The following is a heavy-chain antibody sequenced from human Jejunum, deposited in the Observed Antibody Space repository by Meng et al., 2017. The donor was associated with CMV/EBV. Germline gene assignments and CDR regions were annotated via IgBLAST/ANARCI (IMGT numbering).Heavy chain of an antibody. Sequence: QVQLEEAGAGLVKPSQTLSLTCIVPGGSVSSASYLWSWIRQPAGKGLEGIGRMYSSGSTYYNPSLKSRLTMSIDTSKNQFSLELSSVTAADTAVYYCARMTGTNYFDYWGQGTLVTVSS. CDR2: MYSSGST. D-gene: IGHD3-9*01. CDR1: GGSVSSASYL. V-gene: IGHV4-61*02. CDR3: ARMTGTNYFDY. J-gene: IGHJ4*02.